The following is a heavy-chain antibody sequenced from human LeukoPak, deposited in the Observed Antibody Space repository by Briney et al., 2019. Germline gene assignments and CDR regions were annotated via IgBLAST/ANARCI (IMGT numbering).Heavy chain of an antibody. D-gene: IGHD3-10*01. J-gene: IGHJ5*02. CDR2: INHSGST. CDR1: GGSFSGYY. CDR3: ARAPRITMVRGNSNWFDP. V-gene: IGHV4-34*01. Sequence: PSETLSLTCAVYGGSFSGYYWSWIRQPPGKGLEWIGEINHSGSTNYNPSLKSRVTISVDTSKNQFSLKLSSVTAADTAVYYCARAPRITMVRGNSNWFDPWGQGTLVTVSS.